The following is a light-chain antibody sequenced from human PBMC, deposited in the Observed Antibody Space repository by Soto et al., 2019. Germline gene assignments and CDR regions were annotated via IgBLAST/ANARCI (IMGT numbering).Light chain of an antibody. CDR2: DAS. CDR1: QSISSW. CDR3: QQRSNWPPT. J-gene: IGKJ1*01. Sequence: DIQMTQSPSTLSASLGDRVTITCRASQSISSWLAWYQQKPGKAPKLLIYDASSLESGVPARFSGSGSGTDFTLTISSLEPEDFAVYYCQQRSNWPPTFGQGTKVDIK. V-gene: IGKV1-5*01.